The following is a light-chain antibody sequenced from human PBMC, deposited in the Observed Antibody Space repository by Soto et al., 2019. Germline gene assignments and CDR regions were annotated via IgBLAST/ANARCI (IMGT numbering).Light chain of an antibody. V-gene: IGKV3-20*01. CDR3: QQYGRSPT. Sequence: EIVLTQSPGTLSLSPGERATLSCRSSQSVSSNYLAWYQQKPDQAPRLVIYDVSGRATGIPDRCSGSGSGTDFTLTISRLEPEDFAVYYCQQYGRSPTFGQGTKVEIK. CDR2: DVS. CDR1: QSVSSNY. J-gene: IGKJ1*01.